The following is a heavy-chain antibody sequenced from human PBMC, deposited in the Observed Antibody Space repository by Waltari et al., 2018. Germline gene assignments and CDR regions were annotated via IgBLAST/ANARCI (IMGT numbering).Heavy chain of an antibody. CDR1: GDSISNSNYY. CDR2: GYYSGTT. Sequence: QLQLQESGPGLVKPSETLSLSCSVSGDSISNSNYYWGWIRQPPGNGLEWIASGYYSGTTSDTPSPNSRVTSSAGTSRNQFYLRLTSVTATDTAVYYCARSSAGMPRWLGDYWGQGILVTVSS. D-gene: IGHD5-12*01. CDR3: ARSSAGMPRWLGDY. V-gene: IGHV4-39*01. J-gene: IGHJ4*02.